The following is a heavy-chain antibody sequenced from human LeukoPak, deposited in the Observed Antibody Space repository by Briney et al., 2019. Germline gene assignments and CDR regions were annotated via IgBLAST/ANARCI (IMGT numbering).Heavy chain of an antibody. CDR1: GFTFSSYA. Sequence: GGSLRLSCAASGFTFSSYAMHWVRQAPGKGLEWVAVISYDGSNKYYADSVKGRFTISRDNSKNSLYLQMNSLTVEDTAVYYCVRYRREGLYYFDYWGQGTLVTVSS. CDR3: VRYRREGLYYFDY. J-gene: IGHJ4*02. CDR2: ISYDGSNK. V-gene: IGHV3-30*04.